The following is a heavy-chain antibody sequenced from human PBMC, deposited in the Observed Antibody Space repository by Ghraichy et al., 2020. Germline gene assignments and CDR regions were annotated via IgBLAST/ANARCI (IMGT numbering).Heavy chain of an antibody. Sequence: SETLSLTCAVYGGSFSGYYWSWIRQPPGKGLEWIGEINHSGSANYNPSLNIRVTISVDTSKNQFSLKLSSVTAADTAVYYCARVGYDFWSGYLRGFDPWGQGTLVTVSS. J-gene: IGHJ5*02. CDR1: GGSFSGYY. V-gene: IGHV4-34*01. CDR2: INHSGSA. CDR3: ARVGYDFWSGYLRGFDP. D-gene: IGHD3-3*01.